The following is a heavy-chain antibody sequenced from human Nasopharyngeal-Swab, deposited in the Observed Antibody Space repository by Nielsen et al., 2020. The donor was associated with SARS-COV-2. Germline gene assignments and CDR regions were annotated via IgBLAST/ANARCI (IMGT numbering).Heavy chain of an antibody. CDR3: ARSMVRGVKGPFDP. CDR2: VSWNGSRT. J-gene: IGHJ5*02. D-gene: IGHD3-10*01. CDR1: GFTFSNSD. Sequence: GESLKISCAASGFTFSNSDMNWVRQAPGKGLEWVSGVSWNGSRTHYADSVKGRFIISRDNSKNTLYLQMNSLRAEDTAVYYCARSMVRGVKGPFDPWGQGTLVTVSS. V-gene: IGHV3-19*01.